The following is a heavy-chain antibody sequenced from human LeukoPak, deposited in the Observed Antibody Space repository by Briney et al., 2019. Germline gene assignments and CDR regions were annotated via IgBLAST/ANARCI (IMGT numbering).Heavy chain of an antibody. V-gene: IGHV1-18*01. CDR1: GYTFTSYG. Sequence: ASVKVSCKASGYTFTSYGISWVRQAPGQGLEWTGWISAYNGNTDYAQKLQGRVTMTTDTSTSTAYMELRSLRSDDTAVYYCARDYDFWSGYFVDYWGQGTLVTVSS. CDR3: ARDYDFWSGYFVDY. D-gene: IGHD3-3*01. CDR2: ISAYNGNT. J-gene: IGHJ4*02.